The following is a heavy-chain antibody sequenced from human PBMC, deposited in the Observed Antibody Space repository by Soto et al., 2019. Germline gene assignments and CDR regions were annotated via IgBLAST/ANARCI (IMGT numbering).Heavy chain of an antibody. CDR1: GFTFSSYS. CDR3: ARDHSSRFYYYYGMDV. D-gene: IGHD6-13*01. Sequence: GGSLRLSCAASGFTFSSYSMNWVRQAPGKGLEWVSYISSSSRTIYYADSVKDRFTISRDNAKNSLYLQMNSLRDEDTAVYYCARDHSSRFYYYYGMDVWGQGTTVTVSS. J-gene: IGHJ6*02. V-gene: IGHV3-48*02. CDR2: ISSSSRTI.